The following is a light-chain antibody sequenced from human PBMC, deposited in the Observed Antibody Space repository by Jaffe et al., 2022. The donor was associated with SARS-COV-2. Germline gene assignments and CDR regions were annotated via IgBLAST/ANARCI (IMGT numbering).Light chain of an antibody. V-gene: IGLV7-43*01. CDR2: GAN. CDR1: TGAVTSGYS. CDR3: LLYFGGPVV. Sequence: QTVVTQEPSLTVSPGGTVTLTCASSTGAVTSGYSPSWFQQKPGQAPRALIYGANNRHSGTPARFSGSLLGGKAALTLSGVQSEDEAEYYCLLYFGGPVVFGGGTKLTVL. J-gene: IGLJ2*01.